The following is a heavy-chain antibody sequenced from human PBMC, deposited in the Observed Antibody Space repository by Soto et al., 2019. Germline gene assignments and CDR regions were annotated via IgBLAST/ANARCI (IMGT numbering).Heavy chain of an antibody. Sequence: EESVKISCKGSGYSFTSYWIGWVRQMPGKGLEWMGIIYPGDSDTRYSPSFQGQVTISADKSISTAYLQWSSLKASDTAMYYCARLEYCSGGSCFYYFDYWGQGTLVTVSS. CDR1: GYSFTSYW. D-gene: IGHD2-15*01. J-gene: IGHJ4*02. CDR2: IYPGDSDT. CDR3: ARLEYCSGGSCFYYFDY. V-gene: IGHV5-51*01.